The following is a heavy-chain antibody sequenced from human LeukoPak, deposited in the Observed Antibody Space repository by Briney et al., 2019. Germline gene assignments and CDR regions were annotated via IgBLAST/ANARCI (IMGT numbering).Heavy chain of an antibody. V-gene: IGHV5-51*01. CDR1: GYRFTSYW. J-gene: IGHJ3*02. CDR3: ARGYYYDSSGYYYDAFDI. D-gene: IGHD3-22*01. Sequence: GETLKITCKGSGYRFTSYWIGWMRQIPGKGLEWMGIIYTGEYTTNNSPSVQGQVTISADKSISTAYLQWSSLKASDTARYYCARGYYYDSSGYYYDAFDIWGQGTMVTVSS. CDR2: IYTGEYTT.